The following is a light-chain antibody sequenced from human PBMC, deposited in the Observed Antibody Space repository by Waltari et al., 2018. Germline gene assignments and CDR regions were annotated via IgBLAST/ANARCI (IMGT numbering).Light chain of an antibody. CDR1: RCAVGGYVF. J-gene: IGLJ1*01. CDR3: ASYTSSSDFF. Sequence: HSALTQPASVSGSPGQSITISCPGTRCAVGGYVFVSWSRQHPEKAPNLIIFDFTERPSGISARFSGSKSGNTASLTISGLQADDEADYYCASYTSSSDFFFGSGTTVTV. V-gene: IGLV2-14*03. CDR2: DFT.